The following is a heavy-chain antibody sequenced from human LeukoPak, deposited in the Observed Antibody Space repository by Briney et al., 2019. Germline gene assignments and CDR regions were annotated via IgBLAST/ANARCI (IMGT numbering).Heavy chain of an antibody. CDR2: IYYSGST. D-gene: IGHD3-3*01. Sequence: SETLSLTCNVTGDSIRSSSYYWGWIRQSPGKGLEWVGSIYYSGSTYYNPSLKSRVTISVDTSKNQFSLKLSSVTAADTAVYYCARAGYYDFWSGPTQGYFDYWGQGTLVTVSS. V-gene: IGHV4-39*07. CDR1: GDSIRSSSYY. CDR3: ARAGYYDFWSGPTQGYFDY. J-gene: IGHJ4*02.